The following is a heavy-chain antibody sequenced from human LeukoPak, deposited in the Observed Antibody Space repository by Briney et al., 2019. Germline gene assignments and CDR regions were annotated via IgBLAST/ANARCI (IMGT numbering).Heavy chain of an antibody. CDR2: IYYSGST. Sequence: PSETLSLTCTVSGGSISSYYWSWIRQPPGKGLEWIGYIYYSGSTNYNPSLKSRVTISVDTSKNQFSLKLSSVTAADTAVYYCARLGGAPYGDYNYFDYWGQGTLVTVSS. D-gene: IGHD4-17*01. J-gene: IGHJ4*02. CDR1: GGSISSYY. CDR3: ARLGGAPYGDYNYFDY. V-gene: IGHV4-59*08.